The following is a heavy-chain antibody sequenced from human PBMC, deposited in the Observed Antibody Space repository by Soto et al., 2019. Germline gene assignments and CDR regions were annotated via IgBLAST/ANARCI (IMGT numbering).Heavy chain of an antibody. CDR3: ARGRDGYKTPMDV. Sequence: GGSLRLSCAASGFTFSSYWMHWVRQAPGKGLVWVSRINSDGSSTSYADSVKGRFTISRDNAKNTLYLQMNSLRAEDTAVYYCARGRDGYKTPMDVWGQGATVTVSS. D-gene: IGHD5-12*01. V-gene: IGHV3-74*01. CDR1: GFTFSSYW. J-gene: IGHJ6*02. CDR2: INSDGSST.